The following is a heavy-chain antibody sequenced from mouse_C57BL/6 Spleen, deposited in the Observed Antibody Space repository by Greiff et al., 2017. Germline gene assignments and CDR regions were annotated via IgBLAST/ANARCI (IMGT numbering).Heavy chain of an antibody. D-gene: IGHD2-12*01. Sequence: VQLQQPGAELVKPGASVKLSCKASGYTFTSYWMHWVKQRPGRGLEWIGRIDPNSGGTKYNENFKGKATLTVDKPSSTAYMQLSSLTSEDSAVYYCARTLTYDEGTLFAYWGQGTLVTVSA. CDR2: IDPNSGGT. CDR3: ARTLTYDEGTLFAY. V-gene: IGHV1-72*01. J-gene: IGHJ3*01. CDR1: GYTFTSYW.